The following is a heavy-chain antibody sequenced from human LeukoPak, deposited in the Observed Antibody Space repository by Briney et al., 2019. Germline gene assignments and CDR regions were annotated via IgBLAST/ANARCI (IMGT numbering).Heavy chain of an antibody. CDR3: ARHPSRGVAGTAFDI. Sequence: SETLSLTCTVSGGSISSYYWTWIRQPPGKGLEWIGYIYYSGTTYYNPSLKSRVTISVDTSKNQISLKLSSVTAADTAVYYCARHPSRGVAGTAFDIWGQGTMVTVSS. J-gene: IGHJ3*02. CDR1: GGSISSYY. D-gene: IGHD6-19*01. V-gene: IGHV4-59*08. CDR2: IYYSGTT.